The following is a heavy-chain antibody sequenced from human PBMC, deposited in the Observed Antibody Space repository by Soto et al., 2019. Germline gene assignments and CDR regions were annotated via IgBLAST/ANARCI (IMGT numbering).Heavy chain of an antibody. J-gene: IGHJ4*02. Sequence: PGGSLRLSCAGSGFTLSDHYIDWVRQAPGKGLEWVSSLLRSGSTTYYADSVKGRFTISSDISANSLYLQMDSLRAEDTAVYYCAKDAVSGDGIWLLDSWGQGTVVTVSS. D-gene: IGHD4-17*01. CDR2: LLRSGSTT. CDR1: GFTLSDHY. CDR3: AKDAVSGDGIWLLDS. V-gene: IGHV3-23*01.